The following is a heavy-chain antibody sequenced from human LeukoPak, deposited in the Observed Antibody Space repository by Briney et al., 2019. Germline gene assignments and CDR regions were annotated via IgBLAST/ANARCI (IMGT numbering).Heavy chain of an antibody. CDR3: ARDVRYSSSSYFDY. V-gene: IGHV1-18*01. J-gene: IGHJ4*02. D-gene: IGHD6-6*01. CDR2: ISAYNGNT. CDR1: GYTFTSYG. Sequence: GASVKVSCKASGYTFTSYGISWVRQAPGQGLEWMGWISAYNGNTNYAQKLQGRVTMTTDTSTSTAYMELRSLRSDDTAVYYCARDVRYSSSSYFDYWGQGTLVTVSS.